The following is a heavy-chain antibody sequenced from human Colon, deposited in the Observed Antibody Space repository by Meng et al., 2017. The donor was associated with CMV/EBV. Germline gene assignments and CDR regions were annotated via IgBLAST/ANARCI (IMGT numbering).Heavy chain of an antibody. D-gene: IGHD4-23*01. CDR1: GGSFSGHY. J-gene: IGHJ4*02. V-gene: IGHV3-23*01. CDR2: ISGSGGST. CDR3: AKGTGVTGFDY. Sequence: GGSLRLSCAVSGGSFSGHYWSWIRQSPGKGLEWVSAISGSGGSTYYADSVKGRFTISRDNSKNTLYLQMNSLRAEDTAVYYCAKGTGVTGFDYWGQGTLVTVSS.